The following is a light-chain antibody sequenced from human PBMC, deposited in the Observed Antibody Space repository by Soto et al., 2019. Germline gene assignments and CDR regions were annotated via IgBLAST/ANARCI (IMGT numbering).Light chain of an antibody. CDR1: QSVSSSY. CDR2: GAS. CDR3: QQYGSSPRIT. V-gene: IGKV3-20*01. Sequence: EIKMTQSQATLSLSPGERATLSFRASQSVSSSYLAWYQQKPGQAPRLLIYGASSRATGIPDRFSGSGSGTDFTLTISRLEPEDFAVYYCQQYGSSPRITFGQGTRLEI. J-gene: IGKJ5*01.